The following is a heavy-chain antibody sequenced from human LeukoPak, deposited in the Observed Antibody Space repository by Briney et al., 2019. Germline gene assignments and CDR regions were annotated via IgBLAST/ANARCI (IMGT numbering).Heavy chain of an antibody. CDR2: IYYSGST. J-gene: IGHJ3*02. V-gene: IGHV4-39*07. D-gene: IGHD6-19*01. CDR3: ARTRRPWLRVGAFDI. Sequence: VRPSETLSLTCTVSGGSISSSSYYWGWIRQPPGKGLEWIGSIYYSGSTYYNPSLKSRVTISVDTSKNQFSLKLSSVTAADTAVYYCARTRRPWLRVGAFDIWGQGTMVTVSS. CDR1: GGSISSSSYY.